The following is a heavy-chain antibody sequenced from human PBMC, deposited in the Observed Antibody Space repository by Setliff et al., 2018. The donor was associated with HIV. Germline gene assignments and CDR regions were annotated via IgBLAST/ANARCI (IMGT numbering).Heavy chain of an antibody. J-gene: IGHJ4*02. Sequence: SETLSLTCDVSGYSINNIHYWGWIRQPPGKGLECLGNIYEGGTTYHNPSLKGRVTISIDTSKAQFSLKLISVTAADTAVYYCVRRDVSFLFGQFDSWGQGILVTVSS. D-gene: IGHD3-10*02. CDR3: VRRDVSFLFGQFDS. CDR2: IYEGGTT. CDR1: GYSINNIHY. V-gene: IGHV4-38-2*01.